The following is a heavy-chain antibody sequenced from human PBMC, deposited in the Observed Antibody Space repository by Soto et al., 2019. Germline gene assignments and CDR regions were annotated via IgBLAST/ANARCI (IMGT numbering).Heavy chain of an antibody. D-gene: IGHD3-10*01. CDR2: LYSDGSRT. Sequence: GGSLRLSCVASGFTFSSYWMHWVRQVPGKGLVWVSRLYSDGSRTSYADSVKGRFTISRDNAKNTLYLQMDSLRAEDTAVYYCARGARGYYYMDVWGKGAPVTVSS. CDR3: ARGARGYYYMDV. J-gene: IGHJ6*03. V-gene: IGHV3-74*01. CDR1: GFTFSSYW.